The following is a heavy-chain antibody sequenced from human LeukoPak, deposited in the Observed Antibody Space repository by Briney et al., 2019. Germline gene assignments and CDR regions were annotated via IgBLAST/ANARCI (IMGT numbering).Heavy chain of an antibody. V-gene: IGHV1-69*13. CDR1: GGTFSNYA. D-gene: IGHD3-10*01. CDR3: ARRFLWFGELANWFDP. CDR2: IIPIFGTA. Sequence: SVKVSCKASGGTFSNYAINWVRQAPGQGLEWMGGIIPIFGTANYAQKFQGRVTITADESTSTAYMELSSLRSEDTAVYYCARRFLWFGELANWFDPWGQGTLVTVSS. J-gene: IGHJ5*02.